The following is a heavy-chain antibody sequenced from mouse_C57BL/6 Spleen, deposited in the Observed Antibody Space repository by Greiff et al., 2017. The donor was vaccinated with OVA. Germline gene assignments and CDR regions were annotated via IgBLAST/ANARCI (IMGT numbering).Heavy chain of an antibody. D-gene: IGHD1-1*01. J-gene: IGHJ1*03. V-gene: IGHV1-4*01. CDR3: ARDGSNDWDFDV. Sequence: VQLQQSGAELARPGASVKLSCTASGYTFTSYTMHWVRHRPGQGLEWIGNINPGSGYTKYNQKFKDKATLTADKSSSTAYMQLSSLTSEDSAVYYCARDGSNDWDFDVWGTGTTVTVSS. CDR2: INPGSGYT. CDR1: GYTFTSYT.